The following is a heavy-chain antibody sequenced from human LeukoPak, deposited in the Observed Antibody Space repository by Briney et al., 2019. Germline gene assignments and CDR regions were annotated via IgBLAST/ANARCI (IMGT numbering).Heavy chain of an antibody. Sequence: PGGSLRLSCAASGFTFSSYEMNWVRQAPGKGLEWVSYISSSGSTIYYADSVKGRFTISRDNAKNSLYLQMNSLRAEDTAVYYCARDPTVAAIDWFDPWGQGTLVTVSS. CDR3: ARDPTVAAIDWFDP. D-gene: IGHD5-24*01. V-gene: IGHV3-48*03. CDR1: GFTFSSYE. CDR2: ISSSGSTI. J-gene: IGHJ5*02.